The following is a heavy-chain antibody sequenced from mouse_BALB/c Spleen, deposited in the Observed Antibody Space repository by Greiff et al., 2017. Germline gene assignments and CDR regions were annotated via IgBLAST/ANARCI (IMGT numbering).Heavy chain of an antibody. V-gene: IGHV1-9*01. CDR2: ILPGSGST. Sequence: QVQLKQSGAELMKPGASVKISCKATGYTFSSYWIEWVKQRPGHGLEWIGEILPGSGSTNYNEKFKGKATFTADTSSNTAYMQLSSLTSEDSAVYYCARRQAYYYGSSHYFDYWGQGTTLTVSS. J-gene: IGHJ2*01. CDR1: GYTFSSYW. CDR3: ARRQAYYYGSSHYFDY. D-gene: IGHD1-1*01.